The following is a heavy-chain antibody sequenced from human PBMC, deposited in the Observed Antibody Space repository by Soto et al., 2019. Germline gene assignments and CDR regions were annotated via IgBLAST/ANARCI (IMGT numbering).Heavy chain of an antibody. D-gene: IGHD2-15*01. V-gene: IGHV3-30*18. Sequence: PGGSLRLSCAASGFTFSSYGMHWVRQAPGKGLEWVAVISYDGSNKYYADSVKGRFTISRDNSKNTLYLQMNSLRAEDTAVYYCAKDVPAVVVAADDGYFDYWGQGTLVTVSS. CDR2: ISYDGSNK. CDR1: GFTFSSYG. CDR3: AKDVPAVVVAADDGYFDY. J-gene: IGHJ4*02.